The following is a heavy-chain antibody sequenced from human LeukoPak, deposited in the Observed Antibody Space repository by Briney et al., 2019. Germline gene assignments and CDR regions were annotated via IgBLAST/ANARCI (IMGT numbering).Heavy chain of an antibody. J-gene: IGHJ2*01. V-gene: IGHV3-33*01. CDR2: IWYDGSNK. Sequence: GGSLRLSCAASGFTFTNYGMHWVRQAPGKGLEWVAVIWYDGSNKYYADSVKGRFTISRDNSKNTLYLQMNSLRAEDTAVYYCARDLRWSHYWYFDLWGRGTLVIVSS. CDR1: GFTFTNYG. D-gene: IGHD2-15*01. CDR3: ARDLRWSHYWYFDL.